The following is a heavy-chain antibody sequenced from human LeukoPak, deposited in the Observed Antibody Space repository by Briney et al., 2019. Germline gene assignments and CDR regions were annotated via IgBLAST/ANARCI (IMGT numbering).Heavy chain of an antibody. V-gene: IGHV3-23*01. CDR3: AKDRSCTNDICHGDFDY. Sequence: GSLRLSCAASGFTFSSYAVSWVRQAPGTGLEWGSSISGSGGSTYSADSVKGRFTISRDNSKNTLYLQMNSLRAEDTALYYCAKDRSCTNDICHGDFDYWGQGTLVTVSS. J-gene: IGHJ4*02. CDR2: ISGSGGST. D-gene: IGHD2-8*01. CDR1: GFTFSSYA.